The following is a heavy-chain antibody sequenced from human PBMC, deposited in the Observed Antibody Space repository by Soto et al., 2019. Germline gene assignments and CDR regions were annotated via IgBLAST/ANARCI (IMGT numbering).Heavy chain of an antibody. Sequence: GASVKVSCKSSGYTITGYAMHWVRQAPGQRLEWMGLINAGGGNTKYSQKFQGRVTITRDTSTSTVYMELSSLRSEDTAVYYCARPWYSSSWPLFDYWGRGTLVTV. V-gene: IGHV1-3*01. J-gene: IGHJ4*02. D-gene: IGHD6-13*01. CDR1: GYTITGYA. CDR3: ARPWYSSSWPLFDY. CDR2: INAGGGNT.